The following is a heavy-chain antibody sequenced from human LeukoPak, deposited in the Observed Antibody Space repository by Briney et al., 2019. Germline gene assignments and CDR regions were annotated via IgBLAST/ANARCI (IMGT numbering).Heavy chain of an antibody. CDR3: ARDTYHYDSSGYYYPGGFDY. D-gene: IGHD3-22*01. V-gene: IGHV3-23*01. Sequence: GGSLRLSCAASGFTFSSYAMSWVRQAPGKGLEWVSAISGSGGSTYYADSVKGRFTISRDNSKISLYLQMNSLRAEDTAVYYCARDTYHYDSSGYYYPGGFDYWGQGTLVTVSS. CDR1: GFTFSSYA. J-gene: IGHJ4*02. CDR2: ISGSGGST.